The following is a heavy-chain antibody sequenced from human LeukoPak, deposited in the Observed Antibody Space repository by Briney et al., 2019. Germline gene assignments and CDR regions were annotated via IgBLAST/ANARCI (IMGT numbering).Heavy chain of an antibody. J-gene: IGHJ6*04. Sequence: SVKLSLKCSGCTFSSYAFSWVRQPHAQGLEWVGGIIPIFGTANNAQTFPGRVTITTDESTSTAYMELSSLRSEDTAVYYCARGGAAAWVMDVWGKGTTVTVSS. V-gene: IGHV1-69*05. CDR1: GCTFSSYA. CDR3: ARGGAAAWVMDV. D-gene: IGHD6-13*01. CDR2: IIPIFGTA.